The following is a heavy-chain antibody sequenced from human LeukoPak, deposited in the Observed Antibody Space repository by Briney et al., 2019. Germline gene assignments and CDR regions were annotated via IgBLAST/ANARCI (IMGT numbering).Heavy chain of an antibody. CDR3: AKSCSGYYFAVYIYNWFDP. V-gene: IGHV3-30*04. Sequence: GRSLRLSCAASGFTFSSYAMHWVRQAPGKGLEWVAVISYDGGNKYDADSVKGRFTISRDNSKNTLYLQMNSLRAEDTAVYYCAKSCSGYYFAVYIYNWFDPWGQGTLVTVSS. CDR2: ISYDGGNK. CDR1: GFTFSSYA. D-gene: IGHD3-22*01. J-gene: IGHJ5*02.